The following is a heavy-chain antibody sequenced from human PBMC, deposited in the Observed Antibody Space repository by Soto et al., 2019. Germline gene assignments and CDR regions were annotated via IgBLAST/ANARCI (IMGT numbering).Heavy chain of an antibody. J-gene: IGHJ5*02. CDR1: GGSFSGYY. CDR2: INHSGRT. D-gene: IGHD2-15*01. CDR3: ARGGHIVGVVALTLAYWFDL. Sequence: QVQLQQGGAGLLKPSETLSLTCDVYGGSFSGYYWSWLRQPPGKGLEWIGEINHSGRTNYNPSLRRRVTISVDRSKNQVSLKLSSVTAADWAVYYCARGGHIVGVVALTLAYWFDLSGQGTLVTVSS. V-gene: IGHV4-34*01.